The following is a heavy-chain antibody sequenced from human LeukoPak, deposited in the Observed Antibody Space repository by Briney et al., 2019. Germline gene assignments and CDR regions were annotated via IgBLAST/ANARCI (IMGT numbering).Heavy chain of an antibody. V-gene: IGHV1-3*01. CDR2: INAGNGNT. J-gene: IGHJ4*02. Sequence: VSVKVSCKASGYTFTSYAMHWVRQAPGQRLEWMGWINAGNGNTKYSQKFQGRVTITRDTSASTAYMELSSLRSEDTAVYYCARSPPLGDYDLGNHYYFDYWGQGTLVTVSS. CDR1: GYTFTSYA. D-gene: IGHD4-17*01. CDR3: ARSPPLGDYDLGNHYYFDY.